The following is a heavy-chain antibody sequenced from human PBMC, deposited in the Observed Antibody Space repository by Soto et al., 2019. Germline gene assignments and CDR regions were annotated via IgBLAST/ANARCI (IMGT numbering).Heavy chain of an antibody. CDR2: TYYRSMWLS. V-gene: IGHV6-1*01. Sequence: SQTLSLTCAISGDSVSTNSAAWNWIRQSPSRSLEWLGRTYYRSMWLSDYAVSVKSRITIKPDTSKNQFSLQLNSVTPEDTAVYYCARGDNWNDFDFDYWGQGTLVTVSS. J-gene: IGHJ4*02. D-gene: IGHD1-20*01. CDR3: ARGDNWNDFDFDY. CDR1: GDSVSTNSAA.